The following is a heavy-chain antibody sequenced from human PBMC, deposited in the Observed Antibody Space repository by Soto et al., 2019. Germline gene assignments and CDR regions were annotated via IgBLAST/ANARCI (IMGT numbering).Heavy chain of an antibody. Sequence: GASVKVSCKVSGYTLTELSMHWVRQAPGKGLEWMGGFDPEDGETIYAQKFQGRVTMTEDTSTDTAYMELSSLRSEDTAVYYCATVTLVIQLWQGLADFGMDVWGQGTTVTVSS. CDR1: GYTLTELS. V-gene: IGHV1-24*01. D-gene: IGHD5-18*01. J-gene: IGHJ6*02. CDR3: ATVTLVIQLWQGLADFGMDV. CDR2: FDPEDGET.